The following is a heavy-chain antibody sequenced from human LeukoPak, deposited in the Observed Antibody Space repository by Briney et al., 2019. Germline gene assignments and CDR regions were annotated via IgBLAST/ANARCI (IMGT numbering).Heavy chain of an antibody. J-gene: IGHJ4*02. CDR2: IYPGDNPGGSGI. CDR3: ARRDYGGKHFDY. V-gene: IGHV5-51*01. D-gene: IGHD4-23*01. CDR1: GYRFSDYY. Sequence: GESLKISCQGSGYRFSDYYVAWVRQMPGKGLEWMGIIYPGDNPGGSGIRYNPAFQGQVTVSADKSISTAYLQWSSLKASDTAMYYCARRDYGGKHFDYWGQGTLVTVSS.